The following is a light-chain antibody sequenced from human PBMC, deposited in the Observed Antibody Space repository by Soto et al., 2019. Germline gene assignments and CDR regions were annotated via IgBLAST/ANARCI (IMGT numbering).Light chain of an antibody. Sequence: DIQMTQSPSTLSASVGDRVTITCRASQSISSWVSWYQQKPGKGPKLLIYKASHLESGVPSRFSGSGSGTEFTLTISSLQPGDFATYYCQQHYIHWTFGQGTKVDIK. CDR1: QSISSW. CDR2: KAS. CDR3: QQHYIHWT. V-gene: IGKV1-5*03. J-gene: IGKJ1*01.